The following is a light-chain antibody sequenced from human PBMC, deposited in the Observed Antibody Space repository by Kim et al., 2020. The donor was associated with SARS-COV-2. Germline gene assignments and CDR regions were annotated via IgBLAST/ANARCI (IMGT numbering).Light chain of an antibody. CDR1: RSLTSRP. V-gene: IGKV3-20*01. CDR2: GAS. Sequence: LGMTTTLSCRNSRSLTSRPLAWYQQKAGQAPRLLIYGASNRPTGVPDRFSGSGSETDFTLTISRLEPEDFAVYFCQQYGSSPLVTFGQGTRLEIK. CDR3: QQYGSSPLVT. J-gene: IGKJ5*01.